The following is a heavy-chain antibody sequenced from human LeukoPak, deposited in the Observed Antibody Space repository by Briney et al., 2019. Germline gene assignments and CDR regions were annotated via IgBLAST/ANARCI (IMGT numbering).Heavy chain of an antibody. D-gene: IGHD1-7*01. V-gene: IGHV1-69*05. CDR2: IIPIFGTA. CDR1: GGTFSSHA. Sequence: SVKVSCKASGGTFSSHAISWVRQAPGQGLEWMGRIIPIFGTANYARKFQGRVTITTDESTSTAYMELSSLRSEDTAVYYCARGNWNYVGVNAFDIWGQGTMVTVSS. J-gene: IGHJ3*02. CDR3: ARGNWNYVGVNAFDI.